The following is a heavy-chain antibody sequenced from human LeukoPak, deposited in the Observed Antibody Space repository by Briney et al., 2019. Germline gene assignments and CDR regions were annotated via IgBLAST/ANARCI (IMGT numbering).Heavy chain of an antibody. CDR3: ARETAVADNYYYYYGMDV. CDR1: GGTLISYA. CDR2: IIPILGIA. D-gene: IGHD6-19*01. Sequence: SVKVSCKASGGTLISYAISWVRQAPGQGLDWMGRIIPILGIANYAQKFQGRVTITADKSTSTAYMELSSLRSEDTAVYYCARETAVADNYYYYYGMDVWGQGTTVTVSS. J-gene: IGHJ6*02. V-gene: IGHV1-69*04.